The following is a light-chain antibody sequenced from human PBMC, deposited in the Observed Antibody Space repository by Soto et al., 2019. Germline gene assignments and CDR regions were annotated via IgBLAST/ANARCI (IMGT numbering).Light chain of an antibody. CDR1: QSVSSY. Sequence: EIVLTQSPATLSLSPGERATLSCRASQSVSSYLAWYQQKPGQAPRLLIYDASNRATGIPARFSGSGSGTAFSLTTGSLATEGLGFDYGEECNNAPWAFGVGAKVESK. V-gene: IGKV3-11*01. J-gene: IGKJ4*01. CDR3: EECNNAPWA. CDR2: DAS.